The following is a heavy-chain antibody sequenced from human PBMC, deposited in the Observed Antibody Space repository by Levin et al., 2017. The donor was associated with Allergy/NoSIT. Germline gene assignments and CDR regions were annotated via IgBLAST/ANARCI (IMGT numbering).Heavy chain of an antibody. CDR3: ARGPYSSGWYYFDY. J-gene: IGHJ4*02. CDR2: INPNSGGT. V-gene: IGHV1-2*02. D-gene: IGHD6-19*01. Sequence: GASVKVSCKASGYTFTDYYMHWVRQAPGQGLEWMGWINPNSGGTNYAQKFQGRVTVTRDTSISTAYMDLSSLISDDTAVYYCARGPYSSGWYYFDYWGQGTLVTVSS. CDR1: GYTFTDYY.